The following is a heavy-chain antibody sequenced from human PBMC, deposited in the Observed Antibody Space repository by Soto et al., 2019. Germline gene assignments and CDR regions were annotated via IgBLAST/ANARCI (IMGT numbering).Heavy chain of an antibody. V-gene: IGHV3-33*01. CDR2: IWYDGSNK. Sequence: GGSLRLSCAASGFTFSSYGMHWVRQAPGKGLEWVTVIWYDGSNKYYADSVKGRFTISRDNSKNTLYLQMNSLRAEDTAVYYCARELDPGLDYYGMDVWGQGTTVTVSS. J-gene: IGHJ6*02. CDR1: GFTFSSYG. CDR3: ARELDPGLDYYGMDV.